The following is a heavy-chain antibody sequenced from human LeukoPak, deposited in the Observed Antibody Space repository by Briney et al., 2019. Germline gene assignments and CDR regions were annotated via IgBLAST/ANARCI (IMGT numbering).Heavy chain of an antibody. Sequence: SVNASCTLSGYTFTSFYMHWVRQAPRPGLGSVGWSHPIICGTNYAQTFHGTVTMTRHTSIRTAYMEMSRLSSDGTAVYYCARARAYGSGIDPPDYGMDVWGQGTTVTVSS. CDR1: GYTFTSFY. CDR2: SHPIICGT. J-gene: IGHJ6*02. D-gene: IGHD3-10*01. V-gene: IGHV1-2*02. CDR3: ARARAYGSGIDPPDYGMDV.